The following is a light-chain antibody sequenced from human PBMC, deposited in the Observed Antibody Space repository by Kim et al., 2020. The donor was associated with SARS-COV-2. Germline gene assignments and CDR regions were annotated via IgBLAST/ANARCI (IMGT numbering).Light chain of an antibody. CDR3: QQYLYYWT. J-gene: IGKJ1*01. CDR2: DAS. Sequence: GDRVTITCRASQSIGNYWAWYQQKPGKAPKVLIYDASSLESGVPSRFSGSGSGTEFTLNINSLQPDDFATYYCQQYLYYWTFGQGTKVDIK. CDR1: QSIGNY. V-gene: IGKV1-5*01.